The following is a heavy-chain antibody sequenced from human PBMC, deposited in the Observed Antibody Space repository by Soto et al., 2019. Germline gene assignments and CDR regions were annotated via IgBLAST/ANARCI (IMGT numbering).Heavy chain of an antibody. CDR2: ISYDGSNK. V-gene: IGHV3-30-3*01. D-gene: IGHD2-15*01. Sequence: PGGSLRLSCAASGFTFSSYAMHWVRQAPGKGLEWVAVISYDGSNKYYADSVKGRFTISRDNSKNTLYLQMNSLRAEDTAVYYCARDTCSGGSCYWYYGMDVWGQGTTVTVSS. CDR3: ARDTCSGGSCYWYYGMDV. CDR1: GFTFSSYA. J-gene: IGHJ6*02.